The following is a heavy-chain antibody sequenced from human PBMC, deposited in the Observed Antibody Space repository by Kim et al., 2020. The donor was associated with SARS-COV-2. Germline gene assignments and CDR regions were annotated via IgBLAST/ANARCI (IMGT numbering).Heavy chain of an antibody. J-gene: IGHJ6*02. CDR2: IYYSGST. CDR3: AISTDPYGMAV. CDR1: GGSISSGGYY. D-gene: IGHD1-1*01. Sequence: SETLSLTCTVSGGSISSGGYYWSWIRQHPGKGLEWIGYIYYSGSTYYNPSLKSRVTISVDTSKNQFSLKLSSVTAADTAVYYCAISTDPYGMAVWGQGTTVTVSS. V-gene: IGHV4-31*03.